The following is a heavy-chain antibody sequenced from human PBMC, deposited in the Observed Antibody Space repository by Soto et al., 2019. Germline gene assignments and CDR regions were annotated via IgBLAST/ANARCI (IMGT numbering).Heavy chain of an antibody. V-gene: IGHV3-11*01. CDR3: ARFPRYSNYYYYYYGMDV. J-gene: IGHJ6*02. D-gene: IGHD4-4*01. CDR2: ISSSGSTI. Sequence: QVQLVESGGGLVKPGGSLRLSCAASGFTFSDYYMSWIRQAPGKGLEWVSYISSSGSTIYYADSVKGRFTISRHNAKNSRYLQMNSLRAEDTAVYYCARFPRYSNYYYYYYGMDVWGQGTTVTVSS. CDR1: GFTFSDYY.